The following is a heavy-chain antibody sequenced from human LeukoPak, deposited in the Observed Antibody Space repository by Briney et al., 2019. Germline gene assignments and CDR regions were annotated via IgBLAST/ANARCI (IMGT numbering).Heavy chain of an antibody. J-gene: IGHJ4*02. V-gene: IGHV4-59*01. CDR2: IYYSGST. Sequence: SETLSPTCTVSGGSISSYYWSWIRQPPGKGLEWIGYIYYSGSTNYNPSLKSRVTISVDTSKNQFSLKLSSVTAADTAVYYCAIGRPGYFDYWGQGTLVTVSS. CDR1: GGSISSYY. CDR3: AIGRPGYFDY.